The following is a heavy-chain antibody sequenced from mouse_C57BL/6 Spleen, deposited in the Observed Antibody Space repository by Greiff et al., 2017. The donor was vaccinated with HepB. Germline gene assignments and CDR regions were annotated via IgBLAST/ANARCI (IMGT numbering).Heavy chain of an antibody. CDR2: INPSSGYT. V-gene: IGHV1-4*01. CDR1: GYTFTSYT. J-gene: IGHJ2*01. D-gene: IGHD4-1*01. CDR3: ARDWEGYFDY. Sequence: VHLQQSGAELARPGASVKMSCKASGYTFTSYTMHWVKQRPGQGLEWIGYINPSSGYTKYNQKFKDKATLTADKSSSTAYMQLSSLTSEDSAVYYCARDWEGYFDYWGQGTTLTVSS.